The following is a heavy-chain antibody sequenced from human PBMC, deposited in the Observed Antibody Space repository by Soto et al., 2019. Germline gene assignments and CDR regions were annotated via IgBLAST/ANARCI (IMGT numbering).Heavy chain of an antibody. CDR1: GFTFSSYA. D-gene: IGHD2-2*01. CDR2: ISNNGDTA. V-gene: IGHV3-23*01. J-gene: IGHJ5*02. CDR3: AGSRVVLTDIVNLLDP. Sequence: PWGSLRLSCATSGFTFSSYAMVWVRQAAEKGLEWVASISNNGDTAYYADSVKGRFTISRGNSENTLYLQMNGLRADDTALYFCAGSRVVLTDIVNLLDPWGQGTLVTVSS.